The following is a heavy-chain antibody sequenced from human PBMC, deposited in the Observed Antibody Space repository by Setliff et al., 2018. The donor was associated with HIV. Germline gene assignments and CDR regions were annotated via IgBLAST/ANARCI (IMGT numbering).Heavy chain of an antibody. CDR1: GDSVSSNSAT. D-gene: IGHD4-17*01. CDR3: ARVQMAYAAFDV. J-gene: IGHJ3*01. V-gene: IGHV6-1*01. CDR2: TYYRSKFYN. Sequence: SQTLSLTCAISGDSVSSNSATWNWIRLPPSRGLEWLGRTYYRSKFYNDYAVSVKSRIIINPDTSKNQFSLKLSSVTAADTAVYYCARVQMAYAAFDVWGQGTMVTVSS.